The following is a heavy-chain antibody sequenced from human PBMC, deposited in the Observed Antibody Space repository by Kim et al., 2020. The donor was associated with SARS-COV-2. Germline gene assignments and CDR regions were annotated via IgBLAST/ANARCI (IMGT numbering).Heavy chain of an antibody. V-gene: IGHV4-59*01. J-gene: IGHJ6*02. CDR3: ARAIPYSSSWYGGGYYYGMDV. CDR1: GGSISSYY. D-gene: IGHD6-13*01. Sequence: SETLSLTCTVSGGSISSYYWSWIRQPPGKGLEWIGYIYYSGSTNYNPSLKSRVTISVDTSKNQFSLKLSSVTAADTAVYYCARAIPYSSSWYGGGYYYGMDVWGQGTTVTVSS. CDR2: IYYSGST.